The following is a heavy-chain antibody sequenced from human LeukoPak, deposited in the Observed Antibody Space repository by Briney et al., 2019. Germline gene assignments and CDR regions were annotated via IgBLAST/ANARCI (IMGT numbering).Heavy chain of an antibody. CDR2: IPYDGSNK. CDR1: GFTFGPYG. J-gene: IGHJ4*02. V-gene: IGHV3-30*18. Sequence: QPGRSLILSCAGYGFTFGPYGMHWVRQAPGKGLEWVAVIPYDGSNKYYADSVKGRFTISRDNSKNTLYLQMNSLRPEDTAVYFCAKERGGYSYGYEPFDYWGQGTLVTVSS. CDR3: AKERGGYSYGYEPFDY. D-gene: IGHD5-18*01.